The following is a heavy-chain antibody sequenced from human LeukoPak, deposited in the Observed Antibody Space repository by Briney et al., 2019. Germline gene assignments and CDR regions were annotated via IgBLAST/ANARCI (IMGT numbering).Heavy chain of an antibody. CDR2: IYYGGGT. CDR3: ARSTGRIAVAKL. V-gene: IGHV4-59*01. D-gene: IGHD6-19*01. Sequence: SETLSLTCTVSGGSISSYYWSWIRQPPGTGLEWIGYIYYGGGTNYNPSLKSRVTISVDTSKNQFSLKLSSVTAADTAVYYCARSTGRIAVAKLWGQGTLVTVSS. CDR1: GGSISSYY. J-gene: IGHJ4*02.